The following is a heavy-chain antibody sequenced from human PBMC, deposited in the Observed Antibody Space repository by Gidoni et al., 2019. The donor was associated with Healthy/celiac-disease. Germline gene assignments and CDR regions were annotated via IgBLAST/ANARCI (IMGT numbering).Heavy chain of an antibody. D-gene: IGHD3-16*01. CDR1: GFTFSDYY. CDR2: ISSSSSYT. V-gene: IGHV3-11*06. J-gene: IGHJ4*02. CDR3: ARVANLNYDYVWGIRSGFDY. Sequence: QVQLVESGGGLVKPGGSLRLSCAASGFTFSDYYMSWIRQAPGKGLEWVSYISSSSSYTNYADSVKGRFTISRDNAKNVLYLQMNSLRAEDTAVYYCARVANLNYDYVWGIRSGFDYWGQGTLVTVSS.